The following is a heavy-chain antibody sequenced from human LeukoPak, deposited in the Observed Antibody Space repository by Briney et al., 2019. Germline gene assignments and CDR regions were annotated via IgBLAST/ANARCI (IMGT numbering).Heavy chain of an antibody. J-gene: IGHJ4*02. D-gene: IGHD5-18*01. Sequence: SETLSLTCTVSGGSISTYYWTWVRQPPGKGLEWIGYVDYSGTTKYNPSLRSRVTISVDTSKNQFSLRLSSVTAADTAVYYCATGYSYGSYFDYWGQGTLVTVSS. CDR2: VDYSGTT. V-gene: IGHV4-59*08. CDR3: ATGYSYGSYFDY. CDR1: GGSISTYY.